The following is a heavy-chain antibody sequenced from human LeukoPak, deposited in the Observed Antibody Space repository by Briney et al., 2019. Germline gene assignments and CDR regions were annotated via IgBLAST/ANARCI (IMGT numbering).Heavy chain of an antibody. CDR2: VHYRGSA. CDR3: ARRSHWGWYFDL. CDR1: GVSISTSYY. J-gene: IGHJ2*01. D-gene: IGHD7-27*01. V-gene: IGHV4-39*01. Sequence: PSETLSLTCIVSGVSISTSYYWGWVRQAPGKGLEWIGSVHYRGSAYYNPSLKSRVTISIDTSKNQFSLKLISMIAADTAAYYCARRSHWGWYFDLWGRGTLVTVSS.